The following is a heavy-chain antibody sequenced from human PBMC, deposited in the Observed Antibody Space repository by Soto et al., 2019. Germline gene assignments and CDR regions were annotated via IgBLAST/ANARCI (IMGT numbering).Heavy chain of an antibody. D-gene: IGHD3-22*01. CDR2: IYWDDDK. Sequence: QITLKESGPTLVKPTQTLTLTCTFSGFSLSTSGVGVGWIRQPPGKALEWLALIYWDDDKRYSPSLKSRLTITEDTSKKQVVLTMTNMNPVDTATYYCAHRRYYDSSGYYHPEGSRAFDIWGQGTMVTVSS. CDR3: AHRRYYDSSGYYHPEGSRAFDI. CDR1: GFSLSTSGVG. V-gene: IGHV2-5*02. J-gene: IGHJ3*02.